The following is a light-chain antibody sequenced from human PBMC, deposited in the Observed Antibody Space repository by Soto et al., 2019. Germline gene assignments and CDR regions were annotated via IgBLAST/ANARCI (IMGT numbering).Light chain of an antibody. Sequence: EIGLTQSPGTLSRSPGERATLSCRASQSVSNNYLAWYQQKPGQAPRLLIYGASNRATGIPDRFSGSGSGTEFTLTISSLQSEDSAVFYCQQYGSSPITFGQGTRLEIK. CDR1: QSVSNNY. J-gene: IGKJ5*01. CDR2: GAS. CDR3: QQYGSSPIT. V-gene: IGKV3-20*01.